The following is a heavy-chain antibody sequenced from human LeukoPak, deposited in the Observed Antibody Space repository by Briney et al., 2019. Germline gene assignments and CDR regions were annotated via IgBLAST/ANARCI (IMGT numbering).Heavy chain of an antibody. J-gene: IGHJ3*01. V-gene: IGHV3-64D*06. CDR3: TRDSALLGVAFDL. CDR2: ISSNGGNT. CDR1: GFPFNTYA. Sequence: GGSLRLSCSASGFPFNTYAIHWVRQAPGKGLEYVAGISSNGGNTDFADSAKGRFTISRDNSKSTLFLQMNSLRAEDTAVYFCTRDSALLGVAFDLWGQGTVVTVSS. D-gene: IGHD2-15*01.